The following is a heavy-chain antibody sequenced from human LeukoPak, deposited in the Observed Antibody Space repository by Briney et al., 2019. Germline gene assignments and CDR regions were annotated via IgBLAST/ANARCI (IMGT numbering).Heavy chain of an antibody. CDR1: GFTVSSNY. V-gene: IGHV3-23*01. CDR3: AKGSSGWNYYDMDV. CDR2: ISGSGGST. Sequence: HPGGSLRLSRAASGFTVSSNYMSWVRQAPGKGLEWVSVISGSGGSTYYADSVKGRFTISRDNSKNTLYLQMNSLRAEDTAVYYCAKGSSGWNYYDMDVWGQGTTVTVSS. J-gene: IGHJ6*02. D-gene: IGHD6-19*01.